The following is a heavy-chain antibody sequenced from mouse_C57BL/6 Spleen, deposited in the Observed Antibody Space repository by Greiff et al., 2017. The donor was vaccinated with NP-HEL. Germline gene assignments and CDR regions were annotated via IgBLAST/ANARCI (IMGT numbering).Heavy chain of an antibody. J-gene: IGHJ2*01. V-gene: IGHV1-7*01. CDR1: GYTFTSYW. D-gene: IGHD1-1*01. Sequence: QVQLQQSGAELAKPGASVKLSCKASGYTFTSYWMHWVKQRPGQGLEWIGYINPSSGYTKYNQKFKGKATLTADKSSSTAYMQLSSLTYEDSAVYYCARSVITTVVAFDYWGQGTTLTVSS. CDR2: INPSSGYT. CDR3: ARSVITTVVAFDY.